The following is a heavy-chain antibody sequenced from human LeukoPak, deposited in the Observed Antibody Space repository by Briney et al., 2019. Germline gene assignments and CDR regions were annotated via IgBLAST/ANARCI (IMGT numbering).Heavy chain of an antibody. J-gene: IGHJ4*02. D-gene: IGHD6-13*01. CDR1: GGSISSYY. CDR2: IYYSGTT. CDR3: ARRGIAAAGYDY. V-gene: IGHV4-59*08. Sequence: SETLSLTCTVSGGSISSYYWNWIRQPPGKGLEWIGYIYYSGTTNYNPSLKSRVTILVDTSKNQFSLNLSSVTAADTAVYYCARRGIAAAGYDYWGQGTLVTVSS.